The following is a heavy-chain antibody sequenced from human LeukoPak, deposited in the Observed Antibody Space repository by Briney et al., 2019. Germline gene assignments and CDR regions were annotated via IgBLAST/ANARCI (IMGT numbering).Heavy chain of an antibody. J-gene: IGHJ4*02. V-gene: IGHV4-4*07. Sequence: SETLSLTCTVSGGSITSYYWSWIRQPAGKGLEWIGRIYTTGSTYYNHFLKSRVTMAVDTSKNQFSLRLSSVTAADTAMYYCARDGFYDSSGYYYNWVFDYWGQGTLVTVSS. CDR1: GGSITSYY. CDR3: ARDGFYDSSGYYYNWVFDY. CDR2: IYTTGST. D-gene: IGHD3-22*01.